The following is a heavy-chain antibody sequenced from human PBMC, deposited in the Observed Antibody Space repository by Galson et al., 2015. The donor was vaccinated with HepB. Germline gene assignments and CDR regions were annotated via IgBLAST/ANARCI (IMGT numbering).Heavy chain of an antibody. J-gene: IGHJ6*02. CDR2: IWYDGSNK. CDR3: AREGCSGATCYRYYGMDV. V-gene: IGHV3-33*01. Sequence: SLRLSCAASGFTFSSYGMHWVRQAPGKGLEWVAVIWYDGSNKYYADSVKGRFTISRDNAKNSLYLQMNSLRAEDTALYYCAREGCSGATCYRYYGMDVWGQGTTVTVSS. CDR1: GFTFSSYG. D-gene: IGHD2-15*01.